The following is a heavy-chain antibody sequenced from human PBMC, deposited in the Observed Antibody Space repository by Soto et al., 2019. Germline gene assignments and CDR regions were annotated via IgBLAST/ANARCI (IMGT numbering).Heavy chain of an antibody. D-gene: IGHD3-10*01. V-gene: IGHV4-39*02. Sequence: SETLSLTCTVSGDSVTSSRYYWGRVRQAPGKGLEWIGSVPYAGNTYYNPSLKSRVTLFIDTSKNHFSLSLRSVTAADTAVYYCATGRFSVMIRGVIMFDPWGQGTLVTVSS. CDR1: GDSVTSSRYY. CDR2: VPYAGNT. J-gene: IGHJ5*02. CDR3: ATGRFSVMIRGVIMFDP.